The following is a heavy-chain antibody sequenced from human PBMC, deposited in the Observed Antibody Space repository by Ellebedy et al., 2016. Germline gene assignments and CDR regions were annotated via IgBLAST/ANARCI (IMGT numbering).Heavy chain of an antibody. V-gene: IGHV3-48*04. CDR2: ISSSSSTI. CDR3: ARSGRSGSYYPHPYYFDY. Sequence: GESLKISXAASGFTFSSYSMNWVRQAPGKGLEWVSYISSSSSTIYYADSVKGRFTISRDNAKNSLYLHMNSLRAEDTAVYYCARSGRSGSYYPHPYYFDYWGQGTLVTVSS. CDR1: GFTFSSYS. J-gene: IGHJ4*02. D-gene: IGHD1-26*01.